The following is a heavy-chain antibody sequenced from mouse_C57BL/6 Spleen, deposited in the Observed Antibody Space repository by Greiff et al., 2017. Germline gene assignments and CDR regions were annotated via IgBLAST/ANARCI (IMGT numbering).Heavy chain of an antibody. J-gene: IGHJ3*01. Sequence: QVQLQQSGAELARPGASVKMSCKASGYTITSYTMHWVKQRPGQGLEWIGYINPSSGYTKYNQKFKDKATLTADNTSSTAYIQLSSLTSENSAVYYCARFDYRYPYWGQGTLVTVSA. CDR2: INPSSGYT. CDR1: GYTITSYT. D-gene: IGHD2-4*01. V-gene: IGHV1-4*01. CDR3: ARFDYRYPY.